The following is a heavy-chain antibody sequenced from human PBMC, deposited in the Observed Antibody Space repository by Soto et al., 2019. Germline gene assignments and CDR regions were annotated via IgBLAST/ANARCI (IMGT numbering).Heavy chain of an antibody. D-gene: IGHD3-16*01. J-gene: IGHJ4*02. CDR2: IYWDDDK. Sequence: QITLEESGPTLVKPTQTLTLTCSFSGFSLGDFGEGVGWVRQPPGEALEWLALIYWDDDKRYSPSLKNRLTITKDTSKNQVVLTVTNMDPVDTVTYYCARALGSWGSYYFDHWGQGTLVTVSS. CDR3: ARALGSWGSYYFDH. V-gene: IGHV2-5*02. CDR1: GFSLGDFGEG.